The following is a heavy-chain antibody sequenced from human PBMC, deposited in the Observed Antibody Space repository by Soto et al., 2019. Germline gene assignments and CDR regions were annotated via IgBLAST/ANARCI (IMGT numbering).Heavy chain of an antibody. Sequence: PSETLSLTCAVSGGSISSGGYSWSWIRQPPGKGLEWIGYIYHSGSTYYNPSLKSRVTISVDRSKNQFSLKLSSATAADTAVYYCARGTLGGAFDIWGQGTMVTVSS. D-gene: IGHD1-26*01. V-gene: IGHV4-30-2*01. J-gene: IGHJ3*02. CDR3: ARGTLGGAFDI. CDR2: IYHSGST. CDR1: GGSISSGGYS.